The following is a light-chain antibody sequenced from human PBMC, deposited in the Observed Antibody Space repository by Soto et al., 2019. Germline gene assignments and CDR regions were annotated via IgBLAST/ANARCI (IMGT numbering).Light chain of an antibody. J-gene: IGKJ4*01. V-gene: IGKV1-5*03. CDR3: QEYHSYSLT. CDR1: QSISSW. CDR2: KAS. Sequence: DIQMTQSPSTLSASVGDRVTITCRASQSISSWLAWYQQKPGKAPKLLIYKASSLEGGVPSRFSGSGSGTDFTLTISSLQPDDFATDYFQEYHSYSLTFGGGTKVDIK.